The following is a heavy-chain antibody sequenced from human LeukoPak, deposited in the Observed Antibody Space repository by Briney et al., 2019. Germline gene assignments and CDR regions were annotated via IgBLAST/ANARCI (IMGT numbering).Heavy chain of an antibody. CDR3: ARDFALLWLGDKPFDY. CDR2: ISALNGNT. CDR1: GYTFGDYG. V-gene: IGHV1-18*01. J-gene: IGHJ4*02. Sequence: ASVEVSCKASGYTFGDYGFSWVRQAPGQGLEWMGWISALNGNTYYVQKFKGRVTMTTDSSTNTAYMELRSLRSDDTAVYFCARDFALLWLGDKPFDYWGQGTLVTVSS. D-gene: IGHD3-10*01.